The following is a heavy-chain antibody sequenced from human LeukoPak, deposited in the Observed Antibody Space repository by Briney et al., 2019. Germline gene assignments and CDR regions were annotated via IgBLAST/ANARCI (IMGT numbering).Heavy chain of an antibody. D-gene: IGHD1-1*01. J-gene: IGHJ4*02. CDR2: INQDGTEK. Sequence: PGGSLRLPCAASGFRFSSYWMSWVRQAPGKGLEWVANINQDGTEKYYVDSVKGRFTISRDNAKNSLSLQKNSLRVEDTAVYYCARDGMPFDWWGQGNLVTVSS. V-gene: IGHV3-7*04. CDR3: ARDGMPFDW. CDR1: GFRFSSYW.